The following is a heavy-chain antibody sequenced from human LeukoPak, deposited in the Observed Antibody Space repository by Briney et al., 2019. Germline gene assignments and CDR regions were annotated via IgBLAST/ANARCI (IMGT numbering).Heavy chain of an antibody. V-gene: IGHV5-51*01. D-gene: IGHD3-10*01. CDR3: ARDTYYGSTHSLVDGFDI. CDR1: GSIFTNYW. Sequence: PGASLHISCQCSGSIFTNYWIGWGRQLPGQGLEWMGFIYPGDSDTRYSPSFQGQVTISADKSISTAYLQWSSLKASGTAMYYSARDTYYGSTHSLVDGFDIWGPGTMVIVSS. CDR2: IYPGDSDT. J-gene: IGHJ3*02.